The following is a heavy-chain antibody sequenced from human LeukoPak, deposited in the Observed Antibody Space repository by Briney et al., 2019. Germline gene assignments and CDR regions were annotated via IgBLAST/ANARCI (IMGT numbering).Heavy chain of an antibody. D-gene: IGHD1-14*01. CDR2: IYDSGRT. J-gene: IGHJ3*01. V-gene: IGHV4-30-2*01. Sequence: PSQTLSLTCAVSGDSISSSAYSWSWIRQPPGKGLEWIGFIYDSGRTPYNPSLKSRVSISADRSKNQFSLRLSSVTAADTAVYYCAIYKGAFNLWGQGTMVTVSS. CDR1: GDSISSSAYS. CDR3: AIYKGAFNL.